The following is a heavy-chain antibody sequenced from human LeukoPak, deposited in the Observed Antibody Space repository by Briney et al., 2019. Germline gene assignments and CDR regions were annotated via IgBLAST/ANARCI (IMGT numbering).Heavy chain of an antibody. CDR1: GGSFSGYY. CDR3: ARDRDMDV. D-gene: IGHD3-10*01. CDR2: INHSGST. Sequence: SETLSLTCAVYGGSFSGYYWSWIRQPPGKGLEWIGEINHSGSTNYNPSLKSRVTISVDTSKNQFSLKLSSVTAADTAVYYCARDRDMDVWGQGTTVTVSS. J-gene: IGHJ6*02. V-gene: IGHV4-34*01.